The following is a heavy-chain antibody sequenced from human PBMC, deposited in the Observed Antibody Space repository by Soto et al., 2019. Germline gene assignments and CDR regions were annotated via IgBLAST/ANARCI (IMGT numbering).Heavy chain of an antibody. D-gene: IGHD3-16*01. CDR2: INPNSGGT. Sequence: QVQLVQSGAEVKKPGASVKVSCKASGDTFTGYYMHWVRQAPGQGLEWMGWINPNSGGTNYAQKFQGRVTMTRDTSISTAYMELSRLRSDDTAVYYCATLGELGLLYYGMDVWGQGTTVTVSS. CDR1: GDTFTGYY. J-gene: IGHJ6*02. V-gene: IGHV1-2*02. CDR3: ATLGELGLLYYGMDV.